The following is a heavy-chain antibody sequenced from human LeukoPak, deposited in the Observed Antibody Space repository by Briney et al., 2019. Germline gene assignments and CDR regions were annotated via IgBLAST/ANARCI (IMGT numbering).Heavy chain of an antibody. CDR3: ARSDCSSTSCYSYYGMDV. CDR1: GFTFSSYW. V-gene: IGHV3-7*01. J-gene: IGHJ6*02. D-gene: IGHD2-2*01. Sequence: PGGSLRLSCAASGFTFSSYWMSWVRQAPGKGLEWGANIKQDGSEKYYVDSVKGRFTISRANAKNSLYLQMNSLRAEDTAVYYCARSDCSSTSCYSYYGMDVWGQGTTVTVSS. CDR2: IKQDGSEK.